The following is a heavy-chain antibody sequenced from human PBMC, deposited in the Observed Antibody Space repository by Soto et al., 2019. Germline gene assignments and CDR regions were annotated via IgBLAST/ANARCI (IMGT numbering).Heavy chain of an antibody. CDR1: GGTFSSYA. CDR2: IIPIFGTA. J-gene: IGHJ6*02. Sequence: QVQLVQSGAEVKKPGSSVKVSCKASGGTFSSYAISWVRQAPGQGLEWMGGIIPIFGTANYAQKFQGRVTTPXAXSXXTAYMEMSGLRSEITAVYYCASQTKPLYSYSGMDVWGQGTTVTVSS. V-gene: IGHV1-69*05. CDR3: ASQTKPLYSYSGMDV. D-gene: IGHD1-7*01.